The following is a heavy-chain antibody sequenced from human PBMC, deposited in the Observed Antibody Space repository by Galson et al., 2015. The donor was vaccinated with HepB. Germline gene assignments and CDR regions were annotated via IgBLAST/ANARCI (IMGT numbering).Heavy chain of an antibody. V-gene: IGHV3-23*01. CDR2: ISGSGGST. D-gene: IGHD1-26*01. Sequence: SLRLSCAASGFTFSSYAMSWVRQAPGKGLEWVSAISGSGGSTYYADSVKGRFTISRYNSKNTLYLQMYSLRAEDTAVYYCAKGGSWYYYYYMDVWGKGTTVIVSS. CDR3: AKGGSWYYYYYMDV. J-gene: IGHJ6*03. CDR1: GFTFSSYA.